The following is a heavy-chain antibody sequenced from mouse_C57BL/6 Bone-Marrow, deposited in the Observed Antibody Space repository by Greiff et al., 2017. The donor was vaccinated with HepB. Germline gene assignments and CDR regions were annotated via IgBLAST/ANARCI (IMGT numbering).Heavy chain of an antibody. Sequence: VQLQQSGPELVKPGASVKISCKASGYTFTDYYINWVKQRPGQGLEWIGWIFPGSGSTYYNEKFKGKATLTVDKSSSTAYMLLSSLTSEDSAVYFCAIGGYYYGSSCHWYFDVWGTGTTVTVSS. CDR2: IFPGSGST. CDR1: GYTFTDYY. V-gene: IGHV1-75*01. D-gene: IGHD1-1*01. CDR3: AIGGYYYGSSCHWYFDV. J-gene: IGHJ1*03.